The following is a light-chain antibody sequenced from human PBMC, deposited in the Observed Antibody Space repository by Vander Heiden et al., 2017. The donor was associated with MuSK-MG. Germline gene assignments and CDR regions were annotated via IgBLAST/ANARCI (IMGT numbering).Light chain of an antibody. CDR1: NIGSKS. Sequence: SVLTQPPSVSVAPGKTARLTCGGNNIGSKSVHWYQQKPGQAPVLVIYYDSDRPSGIPERFSGSNAGNTATLTISRVEAGDEADYYCQVWDSSSDHVVFGGGTKLTVL. V-gene: IGLV3-21*04. CDR2: YDS. J-gene: IGLJ2*01. CDR3: QVWDSSSDHVV.